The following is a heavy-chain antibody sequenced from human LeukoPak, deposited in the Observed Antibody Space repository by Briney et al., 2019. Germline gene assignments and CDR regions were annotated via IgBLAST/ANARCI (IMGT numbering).Heavy chain of an antibody. J-gene: IGHJ6*03. CDR1: GFTFSSYV. V-gene: IGHV3-30*04. D-gene: IGHD4-11*01. Sequence: GGSLRLSCAASGFTFSSYVMHWVRQAPGKGLEWVAIISYDGSNEYYADSVKGRFTISRDNSKNTLYLQMNSLRAADTAVYYCTRVEETATTAAIIRKYSYYYYYMDVWGKGNTVTVSS. CDR2: ISYDGSNE. CDR3: TRVEETATTAAIIRKYSYYYYYMDV.